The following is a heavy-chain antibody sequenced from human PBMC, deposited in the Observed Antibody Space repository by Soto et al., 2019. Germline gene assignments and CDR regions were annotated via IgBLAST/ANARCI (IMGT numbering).Heavy chain of an antibody. J-gene: IGHJ4*02. CDR3: AILEASDAILTDYYWCC. V-gene: IGHV5-51*01. CDR2: ISPGDSDT. D-gene: IGHD3-9*01. Sequence: GESLKISCKGSGYSFSTYWIGWVRQVPGKGLEWMGIISPGDSDTKYSQSSQGQVTISADKSISTAYLQWNSLKASDTAMYYCAILEASDAILTDYYWCCWSQGTLIRVSS. CDR1: GYSFSTYW.